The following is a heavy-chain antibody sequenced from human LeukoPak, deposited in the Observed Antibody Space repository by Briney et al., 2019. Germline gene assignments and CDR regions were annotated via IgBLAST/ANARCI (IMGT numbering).Heavy chain of an antibody. CDR2: IYTSGST. V-gene: IGHV4-4*07. CDR3: ARVSLVRGAPDYYFDY. J-gene: IGHJ4*02. CDR1: GDSISNYY. D-gene: IGHD3-10*01. Sequence: KTSETLSLTCTVSGDSISNYYWSWIRQPAGKGLEWIGRIYTSGSTNYNPSLKSRVTMSVDTSKNQFSLKLSSVTAADTAVYCCARVSLVRGAPDYYFDYWGQGTLVTVSS.